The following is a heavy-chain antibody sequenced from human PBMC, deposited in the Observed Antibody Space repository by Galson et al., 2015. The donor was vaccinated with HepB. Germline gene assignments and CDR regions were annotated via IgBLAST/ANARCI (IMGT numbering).Heavy chain of an antibody. CDR3: ATSTYYDFWSGYYRQGAFDN. D-gene: IGHD3-3*01. CDR2: IIPIFGTP. J-gene: IGHJ3*02. V-gene: IGHV1-69*06. Sequence: SVKVSCKASGCSFSRYAISWVRQAPGQGPEWMGGIIPIFGTPNYAQKFQGRVTITADKSTSTAYMELSSLRSEDTAVYYCATSTYYDFWSGYYRQGAFDNWGQGTMVTVSS. CDR1: GCSFSRYA.